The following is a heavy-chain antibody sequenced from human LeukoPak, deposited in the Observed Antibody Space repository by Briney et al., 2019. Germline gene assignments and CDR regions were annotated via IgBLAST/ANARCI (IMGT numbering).Heavy chain of an antibody. CDR1: GYTFTAYY. J-gene: IGHJ4*02. D-gene: IGHD2-2*01. V-gene: IGHV1-2*02. CDR3: ARDPVVVPAAFDY. CDR2: INPNSGGT. Sequence: ASVKVPCKASGYTFTAYYMHCVRQAPGQGPEWMGWINPNSGGTNYAQKFQGRVTMTRDTSISTAYMELSRLRSDDTAVYYCARDPVVVPAAFDYWGQGTLVTVSS.